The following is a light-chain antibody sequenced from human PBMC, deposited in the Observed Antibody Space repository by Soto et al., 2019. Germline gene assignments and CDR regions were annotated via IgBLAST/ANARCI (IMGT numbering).Light chain of an antibody. CDR1: QDIKNY. V-gene: IGKV1-33*01. CDR2: GAS. Sequence: DIQMTQSPSSLSASVGDRVTITCQASQDIKNYLNWYQQKPGKAPKLLIYGASNLETGVPSRFSGGGSGTDFTFTITSLQPEDFATYYCQQYDSLAQCTFGGGTKVEIE. J-gene: IGKJ4*01. CDR3: QQYDSLAQCT.